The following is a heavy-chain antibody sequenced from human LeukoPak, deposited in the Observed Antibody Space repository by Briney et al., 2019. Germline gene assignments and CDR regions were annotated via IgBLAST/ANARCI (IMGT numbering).Heavy chain of an antibody. V-gene: IGHV4-61*02. D-gene: IGHD5-12*01. J-gene: IGHJ6*02. Sequence: SETLSLTCTVSGGSISSGSYYWSWIRQPAGKGLEWIGRIYTSGSTNHNPSLKSRVTISVDTSKNQFSLKLSSVTAADTAVYYCARSLGVTITQYGMDVWGQGTTVTVSS. CDR1: GGSISSGSYY. CDR3: ARSLGVTITQYGMDV. CDR2: IYTSGST.